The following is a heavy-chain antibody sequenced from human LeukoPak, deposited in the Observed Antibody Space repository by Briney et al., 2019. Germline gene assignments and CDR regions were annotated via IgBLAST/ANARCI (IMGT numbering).Heavy chain of an antibody. Sequence: ASVKVSCKASGYTSTSYAMNWVRQAPGQGLEWMGWINTNTGNPTYAQGFTGRSVFSLDTSVSTAYLQISSLKAEDTAVYYCASSGSLRLGELFDYWGQGTLVTVSS. CDR2: INTNTGNP. CDR1: GYTSTSYA. J-gene: IGHJ4*02. V-gene: IGHV7-4-1*02. CDR3: ASSGSLRLGELFDY. D-gene: IGHD3-16*01.